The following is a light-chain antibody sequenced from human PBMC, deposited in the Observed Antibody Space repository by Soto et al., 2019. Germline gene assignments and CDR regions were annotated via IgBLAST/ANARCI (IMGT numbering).Light chain of an antibody. V-gene: IGKV1-39*01. CDR3: QQSYSTLPYS. CDR1: QTIGNY. J-gene: IGKJ2*01. Sequence: DIQMTQSPSSLSASVGDRVTIACRASQTIGNYLNWYQQKLGKAPKFLIDAASNLQGGVTSRFSVSGSGTNFTLTISSLRPEDFATYYCQQSYSTLPYSFGQGTKLE. CDR2: AAS.